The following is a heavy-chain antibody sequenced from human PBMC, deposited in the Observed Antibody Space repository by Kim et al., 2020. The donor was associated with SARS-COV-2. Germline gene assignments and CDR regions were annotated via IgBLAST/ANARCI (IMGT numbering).Heavy chain of an antibody. CDR1: GGSVSSGSYY. D-gene: IGHD3-3*01. V-gene: IGHV4-61*01. J-gene: IGHJ6*04. CDR2: IYYSGST. Sequence: SETLSLTCTVSGGSVSSGSYYWSWIRQPPGKGLEWIGYIYYSGSTNYNPSLKSRVSISVDTSKNQFSLKLSSVTAADTAVYYCARETIFGPLDVWGKGTTVTVSS. CDR3: ARETIFGPLDV.